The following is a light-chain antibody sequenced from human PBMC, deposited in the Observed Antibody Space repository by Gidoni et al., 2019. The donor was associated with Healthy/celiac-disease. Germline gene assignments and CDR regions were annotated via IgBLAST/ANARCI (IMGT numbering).Light chain of an antibody. CDR3: NSRDSSVVTWV. V-gene: IGLV3-19*01. J-gene: IGLJ3*02. CDR2: GKN. CDR1: SLRSYY. Sequence: SSELTTGPGVSVALGQTVMITCQGDSLRSYYASCYQQKPGQAPVLVTYGKNNRPSGIPYRFSGSSSGNTASLTITGAHAEDEADYYCNSRDSSVVTWVFGGGTKLTVL.